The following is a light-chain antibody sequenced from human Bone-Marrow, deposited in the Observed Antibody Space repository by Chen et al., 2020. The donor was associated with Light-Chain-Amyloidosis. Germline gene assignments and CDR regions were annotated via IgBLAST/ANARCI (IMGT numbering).Light chain of an antibody. Sequence: QSALTQPPSASGSPGQSVTISCPGTNSDVGRYDYVSWDQQHPGKAPKCLIYVVITRSSGVPDRFSGSKSGNTASLTVSGLQAEDEADYYCCSYAGDSWVFGGGTKLTVL. V-gene: IGLV2-8*01. CDR1: NSDVGRYDY. CDR2: VVI. J-gene: IGLJ3*02. CDR3: CSYAGDSWV.